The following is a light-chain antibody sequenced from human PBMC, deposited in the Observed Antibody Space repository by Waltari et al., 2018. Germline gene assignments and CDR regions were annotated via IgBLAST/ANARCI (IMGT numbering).Light chain of an antibody. CDR3: CSYALFSTLV. CDR1: ISDVGGYDY. Sequence: QSALTQPASVSESPGQSITISCTGTISDVGGYDYVSWYQQHPGKAPKLLIFDVSERPAGVSNRFSGYKSGNTASLTISGLQAEDEADYYCCSYALFSTLVFGGGTKVTVL. CDR2: DVS. J-gene: IGLJ2*01. V-gene: IGLV2-23*02.